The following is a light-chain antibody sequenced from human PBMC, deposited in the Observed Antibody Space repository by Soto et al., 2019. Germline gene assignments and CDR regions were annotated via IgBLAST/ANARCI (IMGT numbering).Light chain of an antibody. V-gene: IGLV6-57*02. CDR1: GGSIATNY. CDR3: QSHDSTNVV. CDR2: EDD. J-gene: IGLJ2*01. Sequence: NFMLTQPHSVSESPGKTVTISCTGSGGSIATNYVQWHQQRPGSAPTTVIYEDDKRPSGVPDRFSGSIVRSSYSASLIISGLKTEDDADYYCQSHDSTNVVFGRGTKVTVL.